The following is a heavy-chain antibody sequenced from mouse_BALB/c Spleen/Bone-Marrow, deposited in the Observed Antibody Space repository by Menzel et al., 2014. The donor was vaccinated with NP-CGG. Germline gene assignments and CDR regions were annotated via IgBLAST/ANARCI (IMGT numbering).Heavy chain of an antibody. D-gene: IGHD2-14*01. J-gene: IGHJ4*01. CDR1: GYTFTDYE. CDR2: IDPETGGT. Sequence: SGAELVRPGASVTLSCKASGYTFTDYEMHWVKQTPVHGLEWIGAIDPETGGTAYNQKFKGKATLTADKSSSTAYMELRSLTSEDSAVYYCRAYYRYDGYAMDYWGQGTSVTVPS. CDR3: RAYYRYDGYAMDY. V-gene: IGHV1-15*01.